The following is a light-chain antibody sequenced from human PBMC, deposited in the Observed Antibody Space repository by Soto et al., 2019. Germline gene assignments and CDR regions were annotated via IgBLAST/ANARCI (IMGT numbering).Light chain of an antibody. CDR3: QQYGSSSYT. V-gene: IGKV3-20*01. J-gene: IGKJ2*01. CDR1: QSISSSY. CDR2: AAS. Sequence: EIVLTQSPGTLSLSPGERATLSCRASQSISSSYLAWYQQKPGRAPRLLIYAASSRATSIPDRFSGSGSGTDFALTISRLEPEDFAVYYCQQYGSSSYTFGQGTQLEIK.